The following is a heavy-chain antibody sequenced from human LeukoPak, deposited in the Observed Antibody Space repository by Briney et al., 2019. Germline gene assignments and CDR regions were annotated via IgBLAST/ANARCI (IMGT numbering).Heavy chain of an antibody. CDR2: IYSGGST. J-gene: IGHJ4*02. CDR1: GFTVSSNY. CDR3: ARGRDYYDSSALGYFDY. D-gene: IGHD3-22*01. Sequence: GGSLRLSCAASGFTVSSNYMSWVRQAPGKGLEWVSVIYSGGSTYYADSVKGRFTISRDNSKNTLYLQMNSLRAEDTAVYYCARGRDYYDSSALGYFDYWGQGTLVTVSS. V-gene: IGHV3-66*01.